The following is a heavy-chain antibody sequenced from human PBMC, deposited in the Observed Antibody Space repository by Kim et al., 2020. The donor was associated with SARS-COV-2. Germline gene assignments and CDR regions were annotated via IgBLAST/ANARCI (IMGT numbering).Heavy chain of an antibody. CDR2: ISSSGNYR. Sequence: GGSLRLSCEASGITFNVYTIHWARQRPGQGLEWISGISSSGNYRTYADSVKGRFTISRDNAKSSVFLQMNSLTAADTALYYCAAEDCGGGGCSLQYFGYWGQGTLVTVSS. CDR3: AAEDCGGGGCSLQYFGY. V-gene: IGHV3-9*01. CDR1: GITFNVYT. J-gene: IGHJ4*02. D-gene: IGHD2-21*01.